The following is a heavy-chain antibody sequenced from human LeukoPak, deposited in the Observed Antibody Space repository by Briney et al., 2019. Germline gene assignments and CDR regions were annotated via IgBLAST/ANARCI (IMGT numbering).Heavy chain of an antibody. V-gene: IGHV1-69*05. CDR2: IIPIFGTA. D-gene: IGHD6-6*01. Sequence: ASVKVSCKASGGTFSSYAISWVRQAPGQGLERMGGIIPIFGTANYAQKFQGRVTITTDESTSTAYMELSSLRSEDTAVYYCARGDGRAARPYWFDPWGQGTLVTVSS. J-gene: IGHJ5*02. CDR1: GGTFSSYA. CDR3: ARGDGRAARPYWFDP.